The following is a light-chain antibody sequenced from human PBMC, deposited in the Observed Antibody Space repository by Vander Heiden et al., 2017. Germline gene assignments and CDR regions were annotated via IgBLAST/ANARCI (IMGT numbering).Light chain of an antibody. J-gene: IGKJ2*01. V-gene: IGKV3-15*01. CDR2: GAS. CDR3: QQYNSWPPAYT. Sequence: EIVMTQSPATLSVSPGERATLSCRASQSVSSNLAWYQQKHGQAPRLVIFGASTRATGIPDRFSGSGSGTEFTLTISSLQSEDFAVYFCQQYNSWPPAYTFGQGTKLEIK. CDR1: QSVSSN.